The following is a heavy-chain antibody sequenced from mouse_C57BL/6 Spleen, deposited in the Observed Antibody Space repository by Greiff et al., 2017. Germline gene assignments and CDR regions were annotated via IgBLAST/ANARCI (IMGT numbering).Heavy chain of an antibody. CDR3: ARGDPYYYAMDY. D-gene: IGHD3-3*01. Sequence: VKLQQPGAELVRPGSSVKLSCKASGYTFTSYWMHWVKQRPIQGLEWIGNIDPSDSETHYNQKFKDKATLTVDKSSSTAYMQLSSLTSEDSAVYYCARGDPYYYAMDYWGQGTSVTVSS. J-gene: IGHJ4*01. CDR1: GYTFTSYW. CDR2: IDPSDSET. V-gene: IGHV1-52*01.